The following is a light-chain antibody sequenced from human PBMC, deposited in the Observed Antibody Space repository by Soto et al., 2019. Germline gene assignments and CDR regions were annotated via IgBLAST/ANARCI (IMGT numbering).Light chain of an antibody. J-gene: IGKJ4*01. Sequence: DIPMTQSPSTLSASVGDRVTITCRASQSISSWVAWYQQKPGKAPKLMIYKASSLESGVPSRFSGSGSGTEFTLTISSLQPDDFATYYCQQYDSYLTFVGVTKVEIK. CDR3: QQYDSYLT. V-gene: IGKV1-5*03. CDR2: KAS. CDR1: QSISSW.